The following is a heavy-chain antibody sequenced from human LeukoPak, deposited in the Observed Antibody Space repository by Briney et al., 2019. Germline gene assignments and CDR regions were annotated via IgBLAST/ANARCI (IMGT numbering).Heavy chain of an antibody. Sequence: PSQTLSLNCTVSGGSISSGDYYWRWIRQPPGKGLEWIGYIYYSGSTYYNPSLKSRVTISVDTSKNQFSLKLSSVTAADTAVYYCARDIVVVPAASRDAFDIWGQGTMVTVSS. V-gene: IGHV4-30-4*01. CDR3: ARDIVVVPAASRDAFDI. D-gene: IGHD2-2*01. CDR1: GGSISSGDYY. J-gene: IGHJ3*02. CDR2: IYYSGST.